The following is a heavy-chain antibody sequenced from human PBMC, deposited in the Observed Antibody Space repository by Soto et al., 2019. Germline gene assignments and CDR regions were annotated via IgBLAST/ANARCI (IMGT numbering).Heavy chain of an antibody. Sequence: QVHLVQSGAEVKKPGASVKVSCKASGYIFTGYHIHWVRQAPGRGLEWMGWMNPNTGNIDYAHKFQGRVTMTRDTSTRTVYMELSSLRSDDTAVYYCVRRVASGHRSWFDPWGQGTLVTVSS. CDR3: VRRVASGHRSWFDP. D-gene: IGHD2-21*01. CDR2: MNPNTGNI. V-gene: IGHV1-8*02. J-gene: IGHJ5*02. CDR1: GYIFTGYH.